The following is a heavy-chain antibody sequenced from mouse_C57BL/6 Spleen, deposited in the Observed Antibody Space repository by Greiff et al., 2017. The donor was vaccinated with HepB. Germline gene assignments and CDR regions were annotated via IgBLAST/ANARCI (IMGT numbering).Heavy chain of an antibody. CDR2: TNPTNGRT. J-gene: IGHJ2*01. CDR3: ARIKKIVATYFDY. D-gene: IGHD1-1*01. Sequence: VQLQQSGADLVKAGASVKMSCKASGYTFTSYWMHWVKQRLGQGLEWFAETNPTNGRTYYNEKFKSKATLTVDKSYSTAYMLLSGPTFEDSAVYYCARIKKIVATYFDYWGQGTTLTVSS. V-gene: IGHV1S81*02. CDR1: GYTFTSYW.